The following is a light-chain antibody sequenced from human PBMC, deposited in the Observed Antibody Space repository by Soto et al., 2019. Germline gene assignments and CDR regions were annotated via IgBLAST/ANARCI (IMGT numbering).Light chain of an antibody. CDR1: SSDVGGYNY. V-gene: IGLV2-14*01. J-gene: IGLJ1*01. CDR3: TSYTSSSSFSYV. CDR2: DVN. Sequence: QSVLTQPASVSGSPGQSITISCTGTSSDVGGYNYVSWYRQDPGKAPKLIIYDVNSRPSGISNRFSGSKSGNTASLTISGLQAEDDADYYCTSYTSSSSFSYVFGTGTKVTVL.